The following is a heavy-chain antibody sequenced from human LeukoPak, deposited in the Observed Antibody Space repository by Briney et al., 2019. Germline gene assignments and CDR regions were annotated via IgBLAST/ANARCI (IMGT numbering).Heavy chain of an antibody. CDR3: ARSSGSYRPMGY. Sequence: GGSLRLSCAASGFTFSSYEMNWVRQAPGKGLQWISHIDSTDTIHYADSVKGRFTISRDNAKNSLYLQVNSLRAEDTAVYYWARSSGSYRPMGYWGQGTLVTVSS. CDR1: GFTFSSYE. J-gene: IGHJ4*02. D-gene: IGHD3-22*01. V-gene: IGHV3-48*03. CDR2: IDSTDTI.